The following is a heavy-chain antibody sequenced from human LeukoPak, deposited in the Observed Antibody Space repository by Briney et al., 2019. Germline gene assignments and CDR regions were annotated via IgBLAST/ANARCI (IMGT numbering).Heavy chain of an antibody. CDR3: ARDNSVRDEAWWFYP. V-gene: IGHV1-3*03. J-gene: IGHJ5*02. Sequence: ASVKVSCKASGYTFTSYAMHWVRQAPGQRLEWMGWINAGNGNTKYSQEFQGRVTISRDTSATTVYMELSSLRSEDMAVYYCARDNSVRDEAWWFYPWGQGTLVTVSS. D-gene: IGHD5-24*01. CDR1: GYTFTSYA. CDR2: INAGNGNT.